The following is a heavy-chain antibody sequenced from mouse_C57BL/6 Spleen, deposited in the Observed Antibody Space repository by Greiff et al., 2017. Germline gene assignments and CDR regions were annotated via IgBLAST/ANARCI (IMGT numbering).Heavy chain of an antibody. Sequence: VQLQQSGAELVKPGASVKLSCTASGFNIKDYYMHWVKQRTEQGLAWIGRIDPEDGETKYAPKFQGKATITADTSSHTASLQLSSLTSEDTAVYDCAVSYSNYVGYFDVWGTGTTVTVS. V-gene: IGHV14-2*01. CDR1: GFNIKDYY. D-gene: IGHD2-5*01. J-gene: IGHJ1*03. CDR3: AVSYSNYVGYFDV. CDR2: IDPEDGET.